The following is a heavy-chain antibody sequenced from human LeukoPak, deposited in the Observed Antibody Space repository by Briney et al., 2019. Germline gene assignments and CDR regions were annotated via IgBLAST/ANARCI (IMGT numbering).Heavy chain of an antibody. V-gene: IGHV3-33*01. CDR3: ARQTGYSSSSGPRPGEFDY. CDR2: IWYDGSNK. J-gene: IGHJ4*02. CDR1: GFTFSTYG. Sequence: GRSLRLSCAASGFTFSTYGMHWVRQAPGKGLEWVAVIWYDGSNKYYADSVKGRFTISRDNSKNTLYLQMNSLRAEDTAVYYCARQTGYSSSSGPRPGEFDYWGQGTLVTASS. D-gene: IGHD6-6*01.